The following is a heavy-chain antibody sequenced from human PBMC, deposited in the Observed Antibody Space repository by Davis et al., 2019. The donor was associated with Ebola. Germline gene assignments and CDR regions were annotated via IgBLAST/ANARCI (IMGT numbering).Heavy chain of an antibody. CDR1: GYTLTELS. V-gene: IGHV1-24*01. D-gene: IGHD3-22*01. J-gene: IGHJ4*02. CDR2: FDPEDGET. Sequence: ASVKVSCKVSGYTLTELSMHWVRQAPGKGLEWMGGFDPEDGETIYAQKFQGRVTMTRNTSISTAYMELSSLRSEDTAVYYCARVHFHYYDSSGYQYYFDYWGQGTLVTVSS. CDR3: ARVHFHYYDSSGYQYYFDY.